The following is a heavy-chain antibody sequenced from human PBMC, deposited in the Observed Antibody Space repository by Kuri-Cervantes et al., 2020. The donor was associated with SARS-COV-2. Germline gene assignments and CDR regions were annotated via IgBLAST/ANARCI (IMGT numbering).Heavy chain of an antibody. J-gene: IGHJ4*01. Sequence: ETLSLTCAASGFTFSSYAMTWVRQAPGKGLEWVSVISASGDFTYFVDSVKGRFTISRDNSKNTLYLQMNSLRAEDTALYYCAKGLSSSWYVGFDYWGQGTLVTVSS. D-gene: IGHD6-13*01. CDR2: ISASGDFT. V-gene: IGHV3-23*01. CDR3: AKGLSSSWYVGFDY. CDR1: GFTFSSYA.